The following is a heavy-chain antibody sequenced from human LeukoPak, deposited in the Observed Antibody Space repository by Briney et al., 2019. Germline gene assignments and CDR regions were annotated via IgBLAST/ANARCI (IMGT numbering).Heavy chain of an antibody. CDR3: ARDRTIAAAAYYFDY. V-gene: IGHV3-21*01. CDR2: ISSSSSYI. D-gene: IGHD6-13*01. J-gene: IGHJ4*02. Sequence: GGSLRLSCAASGFTFSSYSMNWVRQAPGKGLEWVSSISSSSSYIYYADSVKGRFTISRDNAKNSLYLQMNSLRAEDTAVYYCARDRTIAAAAYYFDYWGQGTLVTVSS. CDR1: GFTFSSYS.